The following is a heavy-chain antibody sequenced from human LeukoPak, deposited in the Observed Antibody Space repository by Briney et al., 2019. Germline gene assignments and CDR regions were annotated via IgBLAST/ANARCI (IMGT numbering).Heavy chain of an antibody. Sequence: GGSLRLSCAASGFTFSSYWMTWVRQAPGKGLEWVANIKEDGSEKYYVDSVKGRFTISRDNAKKSLYLQMNSLRAEDTAVYYCARDPLGDNWFDPWGQGTLVTVSS. V-gene: IGHV3-7*01. CDR2: IKEDGSEK. CDR3: ARDPLGDNWFDP. J-gene: IGHJ5*02. D-gene: IGHD3-16*01. CDR1: GFTFSSYW.